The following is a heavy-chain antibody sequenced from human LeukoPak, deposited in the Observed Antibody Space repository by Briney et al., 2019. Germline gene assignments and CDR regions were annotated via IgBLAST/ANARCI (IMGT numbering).Heavy chain of an antibody. CDR1: GFSFITYS. D-gene: IGHD3-10*01. CDR3: ARAAYYGSGTPVSGDY. CDR2: INPSSSYI. Sequence: GGSLRLSCAASGFSFITYSMNWVRQAPGKGPEWVSSINPSSSYIYYADSVQGRFTISRDNAKGSLYLQMNSLRAEDTAVYYCARAAYYGSGTPVSGDYWGQGTLVTVSS. V-gene: IGHV3-21*01. J-gene: IGHJ4*02.